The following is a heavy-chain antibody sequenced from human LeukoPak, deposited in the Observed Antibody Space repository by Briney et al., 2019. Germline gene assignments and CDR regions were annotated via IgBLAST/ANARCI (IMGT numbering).Heavy chain of an antibody. CDR2: INPNSGGT. V-gene: IGHV1-2*02. Sequence: GASVKVSCKASGYTFTGYYMHWVRQAPGQGLEWMGWINPNSGGTNYAQKFQGRVTMTRDTSISTAYMELSRLRSDDTAVYYCARGSSGYYYYYYYMDVWGKGTTVTVSS. CDR3: ARGSSGYYYYYYYMDV. J-gene: IGHJ6*03. D-gene: IGHD3-22*01. CDR1: GYTFTGYY.